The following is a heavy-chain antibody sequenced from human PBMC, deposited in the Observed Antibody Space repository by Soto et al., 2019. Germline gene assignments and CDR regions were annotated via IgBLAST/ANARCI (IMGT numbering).Heavy chain of an antibody. CDR2: ITPATGAA. Sequence: QLHLVQSGAVVKKPGASVTVSCSASGYPVTAYYMHWVRQAPGRGLEWMGGITPATGAAKYTQTFQGRVTMTRDTSTSTVFMELGGLTSEDTADFYGARGGGVGVAGSAAFDMWGQGTVVTVSS. V-gene: IGHV1-2*02. CDR1: GYPVTAYY. D-gene: IGHD3-3*01. CDR3: ARGGGVGVAGSAAFDM. J-gene: IGHJ3*02.